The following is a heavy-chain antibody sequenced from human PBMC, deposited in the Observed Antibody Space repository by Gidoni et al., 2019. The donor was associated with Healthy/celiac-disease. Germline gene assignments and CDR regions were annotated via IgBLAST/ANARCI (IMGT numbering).Heavy chain of an antibody. Sequence: QVQLVQSGAEVKKPGASVTVSCKASGYTFTSYDINWVRPATGQGLEWMGWMNPNSGNTGYAQKFQGRVTMTRNTSISTAYMELSSLRSEDTAVYYCARGRSDKNIVLMVYRVSGYYYGMDVWGQGTTVTVSS. D-gene: IGHD2-8*01. CDR2: MNPNSGNT. CDR1: GYTFTSYD. J-gene: IGHJ6*02. CDR3: ARGRSDKNIVLMVYRVSGYYYGMDV. V-gene: IGHV1-8*01.